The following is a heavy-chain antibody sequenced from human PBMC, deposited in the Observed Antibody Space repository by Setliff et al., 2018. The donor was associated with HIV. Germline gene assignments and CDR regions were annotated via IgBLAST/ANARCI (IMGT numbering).Heavy chain of an antibody. Sequence: TLSLTCTVSGGSISSYYWSWIRQPPGKGLEWVGYIYYSGSTTYNPSLKSRVTLSVGTSKNQFSLRLSPVTAADTAIYYCAKGPRGLSLRYYFDFWAQGSQVTVSS. CDR1: GGSISSYY. CDR2: IYYSGST. V-gene: IGHV4-59*12. CDR3: AKGPRGLSLRYYFDF. J-gene: IGHJ4*02.